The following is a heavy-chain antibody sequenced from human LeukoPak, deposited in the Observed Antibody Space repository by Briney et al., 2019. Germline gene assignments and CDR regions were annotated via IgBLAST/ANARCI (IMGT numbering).Heavy chain of an antibody. J-gene: IGHJ5*02. Sequence: PSETLSLTCTVSSGSLSNYYWTWIRQSPGKGLEWMASISSAGKTNSNPSLQSRVTISLDTSNHQLSLKMTSVISADTAVYYCARGHIAPQRQFIARRGLRTVSRFDPWGQGTLVLVSA. V-gene: IGHV4-59*01. CDR2: ISSAGKT. CDR1: SGSLSNYY. CDR3: ARGHIAPQRQFIARRGLRTVSRFDP. D-gene: IGHD6-25*01.